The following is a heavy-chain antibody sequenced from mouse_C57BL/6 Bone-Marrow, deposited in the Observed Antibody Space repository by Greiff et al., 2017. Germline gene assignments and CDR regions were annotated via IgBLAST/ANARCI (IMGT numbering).Heavy chain of an antibody. D-gene: IGHD2-3*01. CDR2: ISSGSSTI. V-gene: IGHV5-17*01. J-gene: IGHJ4*01. Sequence: EVMLVESGGGLVKPGGSLKLSCAASGFTFSDYGMHWVRQAPEKGLEWVAYISSGSSTIYYADTVKGRFTIPRDNAKNTLFLQMTSLRSEDTAMYYCATLSHYYAMDYWGQGTSVTVSS. CDR3: ATLSHYYAMDY. CDR1: GFTFSDYG.